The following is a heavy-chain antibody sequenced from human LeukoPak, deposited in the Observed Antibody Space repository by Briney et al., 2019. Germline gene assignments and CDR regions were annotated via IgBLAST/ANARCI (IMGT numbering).Heavy chain of an antibody. CDR3: ARDSSSPAAAGTRNWFDP. CDR1: GGSISSYY. J-gene: IGHJ5*02. D-gene: IGHD6-13*01. CDR2: IYYSGST. Sequence: SETLSLTCTVSGGSISSYYWSWIRQPPGKGLEWIGYIYYSGSTNYNPSLKSRVTISVDTSKNQFSLKLSSVTAADTAVYYCARDSSSPAAAGTRNWFDPWGQGTLVTVSS. V-gene: IGHV4-59*12.